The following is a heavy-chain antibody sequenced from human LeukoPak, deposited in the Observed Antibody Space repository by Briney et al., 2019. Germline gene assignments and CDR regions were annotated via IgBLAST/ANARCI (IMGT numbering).Heavy chain of an antibody. D-gene: IGHD4-17*01. V-gene: IGHV3-30*03. J-gene: IGHJ5*02. CDR1: GFTFSNYD. Sequence: GGSLRLSCAASGFTFSNYDMHWVRQAPGKGLEWVAVISYDGSTKYYADSVMGRFTISRDNSKNTLYLQMNSLRGEDTAVYYCARVFGDYGDYDNWFDPWGQGTLVTVSS. CDR3: ARVFGDYGDYDNWFDP. CDR2: ISYDGSTK.